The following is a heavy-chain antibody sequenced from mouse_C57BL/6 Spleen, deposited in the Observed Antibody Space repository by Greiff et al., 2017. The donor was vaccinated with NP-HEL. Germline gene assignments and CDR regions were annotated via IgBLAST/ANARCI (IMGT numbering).Heavy chain of an antibody. CDR1: GFNIKDYY. J-gene: IGHJ3*01. D-gene: IGHD2-2*01. Sequence: EVQLQQSGAELVKPGASVKLSCTASGFNIKDYYMHWVKQRTEQGLEWIGRIDPEDGETKNAPKFQGKATITADTSSNTAYLQLSSLTSEDTAVYYCARSTMVTPFAYWGQGTLVTVSA. CDR3: ARSTMVTPFAY. V-gene: IGHV14-2*01. CDR2: IDPEDGET.